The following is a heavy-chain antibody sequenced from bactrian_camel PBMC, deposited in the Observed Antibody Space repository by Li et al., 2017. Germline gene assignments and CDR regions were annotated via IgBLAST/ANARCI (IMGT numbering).Heavy chain of an antibody. Sequence: HVQLVESGGGSVQAGGSLKLSCSASGYVFSGCGMGWFLQFPGKQRELVSTISSDGTTSYADSVKGRFTISQDNAKRTLYLQMNNLKPEDTGVYYCTADPFAVVAGSRTCAGAWSQGTQVTVS. D-gene: IGHD6*01. J-gene: IGHJ6*01. CDR3: TADPFAVVAGSRTCAGA. V-gene: IGHV3S53*01. CDR2: ISSDGTT. CDR1: GYVFSGCG.